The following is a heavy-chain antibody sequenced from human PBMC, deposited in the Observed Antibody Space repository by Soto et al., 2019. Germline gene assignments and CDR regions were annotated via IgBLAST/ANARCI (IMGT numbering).Heavy chain of an antibody. D-gene: IGHD3-9*01. Sequence: EVQLLESGGGFVQPGESLRLSCAASGFTFSLSAMSWVRQAPGRGLDWVSSLSGGGSTTDYADSVKGRYTISRDNSKNKVHLQMNSLRYEDTAVYYCAKGPEYDILTGCDYWGQGALVTVSS. CDR1: GFTFSLSA. J-gene: IGHJ4*02. CDR2: LSGGGSTT. V-gene: IGHV3-23*01. CDR3: AKGPEYDILTGCDY.